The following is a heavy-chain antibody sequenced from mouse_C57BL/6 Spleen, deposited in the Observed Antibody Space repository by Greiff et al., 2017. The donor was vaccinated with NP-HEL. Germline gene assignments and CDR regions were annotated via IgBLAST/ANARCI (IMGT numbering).Heavy chain of an antibody. CDR3: GCYYGSRDAMDY. Sequence: QVQLKESGAELARPGASVKLSCKASGYTFTSYGISWVKQRTGQGLEWIGEIYPRSGNNYYNEKFKGKATLTADKSSSTAYMELRSLTSEDSAVYFCGCYYGSRDAMDYWGQGTSVTVSS. CDR2: IYPRSGNN. V-gene: IGHV1-81*01. D-gene: IGHD1-1*01. CDR1: GYTFTSYG. J-gene: IGHJ4*01.